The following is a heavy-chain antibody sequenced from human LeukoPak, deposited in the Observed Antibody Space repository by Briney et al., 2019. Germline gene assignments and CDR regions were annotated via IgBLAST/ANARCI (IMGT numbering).Heavy chain of an antibody. CDR2: IYSDGST. J-gene: IGHJ4*02. Sequence: GGSLRLSCEASGFTFGSYWMHWVRQSPGEGLVWVSIIYSDGSTYYADSVKGRFTISRDNAKNSLYLQMNSLRAEDTAVYYCASERIAARPDNDYWGQGTLVTVSS. V-gene: IGHV3-74*01. CDR3: ASERIAARPDNDY. D-gene: IGHD6-6*01. CDR1: GFTFGSYW.